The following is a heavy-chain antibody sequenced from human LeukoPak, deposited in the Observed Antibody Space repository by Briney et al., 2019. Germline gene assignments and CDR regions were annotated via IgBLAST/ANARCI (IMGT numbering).Heavy chain of an antibody. J-gene: IGHJ6*03. CDR1: GFTFSSYG. CDR2: IRYDGSNK. Sequence: PGGSLRLSCAASGFTFSSYGMHWVRQAPGKGLEWVAFIRYDGSNKYYADSVKGRFTISRDNSKNTLYLQMNSLRAEDTAVYYCARQSDAEYYYYYMDVWGKGTTVTISS. V-gene: IGHV3-30*02. CDR3: ARQSDAEYYYYYMDV. D-gene: IGHD2-21*02.